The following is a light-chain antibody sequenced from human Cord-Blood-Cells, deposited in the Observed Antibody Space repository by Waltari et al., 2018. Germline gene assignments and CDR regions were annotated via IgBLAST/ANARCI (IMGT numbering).Light chain of an antibody. CDR3: SSYTSISTVV. J-gene: IGLJ2*01. V-gene: IGLV2-18*02. CDR1: SSDVGSYNR. CDR2: EVS. Sequence: QSALTQPPSVSGSAGTSVTISCTGTSSDVGSYNRVSWYQQPPGTAPKLMIDEVSNRPSGVLDRVSASKAGNTASLTISGLQAEDETDYDCSSYTSISTVVFGGGTKLTVL.